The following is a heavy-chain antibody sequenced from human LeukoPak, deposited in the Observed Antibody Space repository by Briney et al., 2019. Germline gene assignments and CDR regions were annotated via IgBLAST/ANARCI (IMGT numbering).Heavy chain of an antibody. D-gene: IGHD4-23*01. CDR2: IYGSGST. Sequence: SETLYLTCTVSGASITSYYWSWIRQPPGKGLEWIGYIYGSGSTNYNPSLRSRVTISVDTSKTQFSLNLSSVTAADTAMYYCARDTGGLRWFDYWGQGTLVTVSS. CDR3: ARDTGGLRWFDY. CDR1: GASITSYY. V-gene: IGHV4-59*01. J-gene: IGHJ4*02.